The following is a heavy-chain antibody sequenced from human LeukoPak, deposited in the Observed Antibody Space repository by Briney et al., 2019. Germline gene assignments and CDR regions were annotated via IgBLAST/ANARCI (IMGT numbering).Heavy chain of an antibody. V-gene: IGHV4-34*01. J-gene: IGHJ4*02. D-gene: IGHD3-22*01. Sequence: SETLSLTCAVYGGSFSGYYWSWIRQPPGKGLEWIGEINHSGSTNYNPSLKSRVTISVDTSKDQFSLKLSSVTAADTAVYYCARGPSSGYYYALDYWGQGTLVTVSS. CDR2: INHSGST. CDR3: ARGPSSGYYYALDY. CDR1: GGSFSGYY.